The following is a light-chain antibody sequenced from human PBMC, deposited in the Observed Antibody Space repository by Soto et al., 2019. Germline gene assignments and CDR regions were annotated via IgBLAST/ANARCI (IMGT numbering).Light chain of an antibody. CDR1: QSLVHSDGIAY. CDR2: KVS. Sequence: DVVMTQSPLSLPVTLGQPASISCRSNQSLVHSDGIAYFSWFQQRPGRSPRRLMYKVSNRDSGVPARFSGSGSGTDFPLKISRLEAEDVGVYYCMQATHWPITFGQGTRLEIK. V-gene: IGKV2-30*02. CDR3: MQATHWPIT. J-gene: IGKJ5*01.